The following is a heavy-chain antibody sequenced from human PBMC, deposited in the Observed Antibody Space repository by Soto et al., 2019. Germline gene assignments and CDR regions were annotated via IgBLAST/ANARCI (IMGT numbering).Heavy chain of an antibody. V-gene: IGHV4-59*08. CDR3: ARAYSNYKDV. CDR2: IYYSGST. Sequence: PSETLSLTCTVSGCSISSYYWSWIRQPPGKGLEWIGYIYYSGSTNYNPSLKSRVTMSVDTSKNQFSLKLSSVTAADTAVYYCARAYSNYKDVGGKGTTVTVSS. J-gene: IGHJ6*03. CDR1: GCSISSYY.